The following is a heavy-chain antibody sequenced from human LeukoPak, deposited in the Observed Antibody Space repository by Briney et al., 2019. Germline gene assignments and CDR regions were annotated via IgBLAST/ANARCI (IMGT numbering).Heavy chain of an antibody. V-gene: IGHV4-4*09. CDR3: ARYSSSWYGSYYYYMDV. J-gene: IGHJ6*03. CDR2: IYTSGST. CDR1: GGSISSYY. Sequence: PSETLPLTCTVSGGSISSYYWSWIRQPPGKGLEWIGYIYTSGSTNYNPSLKSRVTISVDTSKNQFSLKLSSVTAADTAVYYCARYSSSWYGSYYYYMDVWGKGTTVTVSS. D-gene: IGHD6-13*01.